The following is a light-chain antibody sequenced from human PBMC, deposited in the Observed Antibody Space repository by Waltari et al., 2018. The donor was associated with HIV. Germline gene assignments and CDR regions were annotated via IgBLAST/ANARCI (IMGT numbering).Light chain of an antibody. CDR3: ASWDDSLNVML. V-gene: IGLV1-44*01. Sequence: QSVLTQPPSAPGTPGPRVPISASGGPSNIGTNSVSWDLQVPGTAPNILIYSNHQRPSGVPERYSGSKSGTSASLAIYGLQSEDEADYYCASWDDSLNVMLFGGGTKLTV. CDR2: SNH. J-gene: IGLJ2*01. CDR1: PSNIGTNS.